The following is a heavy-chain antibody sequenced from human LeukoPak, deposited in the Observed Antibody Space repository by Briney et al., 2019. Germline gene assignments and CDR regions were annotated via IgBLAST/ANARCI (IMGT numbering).Heavy chain of an antibody. J-gene: IGHJ4*02. Sequence: PGRSLRLSCAASGFTFDDYAMHWVRQAPGKGLEWVSGISWNSGSIGYADSVKGRFTISRDNAKNSLYLQMNSLRAEDTAVYYCASYSRDGYPPLDYWGQGTLVTVSS. CDR3: ASYSRDGYPPLDY. CDR2: ISWNSGSI. D-gene: IGHD5-24*01. V-gene: IGHV3-9*01. CDR1: GFTFDDYA.